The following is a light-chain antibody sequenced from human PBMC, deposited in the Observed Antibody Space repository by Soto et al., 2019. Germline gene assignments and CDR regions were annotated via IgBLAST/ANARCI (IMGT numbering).Light chain of an antibody. CDR1: RNSFYSSNNEDY. CDR2: GAS. J-gene: IGKJ1*01. Sequence: DIVMTQSPESLAVSLGERATNNCKSSRNSFYSSNNEDYLAWYQQKPGQPPKLLFYGASIRQSGVPDRFSGSGSGTDFTLTISSLQAEDVAVYYCQQYYGSWTFGQGTKVEIK. CDR3: QQYYGSWT. V-gene: IGKV4-1*01.